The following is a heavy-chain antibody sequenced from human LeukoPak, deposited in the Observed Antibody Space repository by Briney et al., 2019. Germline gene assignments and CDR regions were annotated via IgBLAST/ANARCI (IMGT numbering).Heavy chain of an antibody. Sequence: SVKVSCTASGGTFSSYAISWVRQAPGQGLEWMGGIIPIFGTANYAQKFQGRVTITADESTSTAYMELSSLRSEDTAVYYCASRKLVGAFDIWGQGTMVTVSS. D-gene: IGHD1-26*01. CDR2: IIPIFGTA. CDR1: GGTFSSYA. CDR3: ASRKLVGAFDI. V-gene: IGHV1-69*13. J-gene: IGHJ3*02.